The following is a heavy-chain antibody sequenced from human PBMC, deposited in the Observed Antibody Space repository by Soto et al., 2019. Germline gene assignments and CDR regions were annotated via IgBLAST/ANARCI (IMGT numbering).Heavy chain of an antibody. Sequence: GGSLRLSCAASGFTFDDYAMHWVRQAPGKGLEWVSGISWNSGSIGYADSVKGRFTISRDNAKNSLYLQMNSLRAEDTALYYCAKDEDSSGWQDAFDIWGQGTMVTVSS. CDR1: GFTFDDYA. CDR3: AKDEDSSGWQDAFDI. V-gene: IGHV3-9*01. D-gene: IGHD6-19*01. J-gene: IGHJ3*02. CDR2: ISWNSGSI.